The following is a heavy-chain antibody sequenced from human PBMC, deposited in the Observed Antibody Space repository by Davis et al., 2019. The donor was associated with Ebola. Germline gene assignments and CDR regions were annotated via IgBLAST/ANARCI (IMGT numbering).Heavy chain of an antibody. CDR2: IYPGDSDT. D-gene: IGHD1-1*01. J-gene: IGHJ3*02. V-gene: IGHV5-51*01. CDR3: ARPGTAGTVDGFNI. CDR1: GYTFINYW. Sequence: GESLKISCKGSGYTFINYWIGWMRQMPGKGLEWMGIIYPGDSDTRYSPSFQGQVTISVDKSISTAYLQWSSLKASDTAMYYCARPGTAGTVDGFNIWGQGTVVTVSS.